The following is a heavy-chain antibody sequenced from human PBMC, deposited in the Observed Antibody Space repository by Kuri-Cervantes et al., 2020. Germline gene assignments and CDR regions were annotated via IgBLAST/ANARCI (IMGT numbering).Heavy chain of an antibody. CDR1: GFTFSSYS. J-gene: IGHJ4*02. CDR2: ISSSSSTI. CDR3: AKPGGYCSGGSCYPTN. V-gene: IGHV3-48*01. Sequence: GGSLRLSCAASGFTFSSYSMNWVRQAPGKGLEWVSYISSSSSTIYYADSVKGRFTISRDNAKNSLYLQMNSLRAEDTALYYCAKPGGYCSGGSCYPTNWGQGTLVTVSS. D-gene: IGHD2-15*01.